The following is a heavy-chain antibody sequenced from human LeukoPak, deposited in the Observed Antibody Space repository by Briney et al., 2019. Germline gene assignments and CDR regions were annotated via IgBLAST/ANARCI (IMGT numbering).Heavy chain of an antibody. Sequence: GSSVKVSCKPSGRTFSSYAISWVRQAPGQGLEWMGGIIPIFGTANYAQKFQRRVTITADESTSTAYMELSSLRSEETAVYYCARAIGSGDFHWGQGTLVTVS. CDR2: IIPIFGTA. J-gene: IGHJ4*02. V-gene: IGHV1-69*01. D-gene: IGHD6-19*01. CDR3: ARAIGSGDFH. CDR1: GRTFSSYA.